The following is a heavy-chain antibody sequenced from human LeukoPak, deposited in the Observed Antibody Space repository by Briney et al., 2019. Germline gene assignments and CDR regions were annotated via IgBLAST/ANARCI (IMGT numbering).Heavy chain of an antibody. Sequence: ASVKVSCKASGYTFTSYDINWVRHATGQGIGWMGWMNPNSGNTGYAQKFQGRVTMTRNTSISTAYMELSSLRSEDTAVYYCARADVYYDFWSGRLDPWGQETLVTVSS. V-gene: IGHV1-8*01. CDR3: ARADVYYDFWSGRLDP. CDR1: GYTFTSYD. CDR2: MNPNSGNT. D-gene: IGHD3-3*01. J-gene: IGHJ5*02.